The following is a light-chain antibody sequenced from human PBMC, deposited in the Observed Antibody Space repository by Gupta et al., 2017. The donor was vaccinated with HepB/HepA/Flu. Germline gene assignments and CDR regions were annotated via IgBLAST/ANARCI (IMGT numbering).Light chain of an antibody. CDR3: QQDSSYPRT. CDR2: AAS. Sequence: IRLTTHPSSFSASTGDRVTITCRASQGISSYLAWYQQKPGKAPKLLIYAASTLQSGVPSRFSGSGSGTDFTLTISGLQSEDFATYYCQQDSSYPRTFGQGTRVEI. CDR1: QGISSY. J-gene: IGKJ1*01. V-gene: IGKV1-8*01.